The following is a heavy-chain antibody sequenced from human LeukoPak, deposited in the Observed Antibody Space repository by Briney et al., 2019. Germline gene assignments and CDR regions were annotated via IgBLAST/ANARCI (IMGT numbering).Heavy chain of an antibody. Sequence: GGSLRLSCAASGFTFSSYWMSWVRQAPGKGLEWVANIKRDGSDKYYVDSVKGRFTISRDNAKNSLYLQMNSLRAEDTAVYYCARGPIVGEDYFDYWGQGTLVTVSS. J-gene: IGHJ4*02. CDR1: GFTFSSYW. D-gene: IGHD3-22*01. V-gene: IGHV3-7*01. CDR3: ARGPIVGEDYFDY. CDR2: IKRDGSDK.